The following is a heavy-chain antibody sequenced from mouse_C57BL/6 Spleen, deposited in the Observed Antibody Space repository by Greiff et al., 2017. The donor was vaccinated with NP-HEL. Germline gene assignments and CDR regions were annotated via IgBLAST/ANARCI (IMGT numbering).Heavy chain of an antibody. V-gene: IGHV5-4*03. Sequence: EVKLMESGGGLVKPGGSLKLSCAASGFTFSSYAMSWVRQTPEKRLEWVATISDGGSYTYYPDNVKGRFTISRDNAKNNLYLQMSHLKSEDTAMYYCARASLRGHYFDYWGQGTTLTVSS. CDR3: ARASLRGHYFDY. D-gene: IGHD3-2*02. CDR1: GFTFSSYA. J-gene: IGHJ2*01. CDR2: ISDGGSYT.